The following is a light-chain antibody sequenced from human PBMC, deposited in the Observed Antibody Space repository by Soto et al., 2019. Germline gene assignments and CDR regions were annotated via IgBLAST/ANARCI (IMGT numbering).Light chain of an antibody. CDR1: SSSIGAGYD. CDR3: QSYDSSLSGFYV. V-gene: IGLV1-40*01. Sequence: QSVLTQPPSVSGAPGQRVTISCTGSSSSIGAGYDVHWYQQLPGRAPKLLIYANSNRPSGVPDRFSGSRSGTSASLAITGLQAEDEADYSCQSYDSSLSGFYVFGTGTKLTVL. CDR2: ANS. J-gene: IGLJ1*01.